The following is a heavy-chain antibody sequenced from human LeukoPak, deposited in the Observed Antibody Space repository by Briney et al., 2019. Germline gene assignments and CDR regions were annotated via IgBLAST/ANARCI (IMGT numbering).Heavy chain of an antibody. V-gene: IGHV3-21*01. CDR3: AKDPAIFGVVNYYFDC. J-gene: IGHJ4*02. CDR1: GFTFSSYS. Sequence: GGSLRLSCAASGFTFSSYSMNWVRQAPGKGLEWVSSISSSSSYIYYADSVKGRFTISRDNAKNSLYLQMNSLRAEDTAVYYCAKDPAIFGVVNYYFDCWGQGTLVTVSS. CDR2: ISSSSSYI. D-gene: IGHD3-3*02.